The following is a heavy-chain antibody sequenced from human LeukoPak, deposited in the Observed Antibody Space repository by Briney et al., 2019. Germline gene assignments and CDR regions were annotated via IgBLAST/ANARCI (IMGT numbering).Heavy chain of an antibody. V-gene: IGHV3-33*01. CDR3: ARDRGNDYFDS. J-gene: IGHJ4*02. CDR1: GVSLSSHG. CDR2: TWSGGRSE. Sequence: GGSLRLSCVVSGVSLSSHGMHWVRQAPGKGLEWLTFTWSGGRSEYYADSVKGRFTVSRDNSKNTVYLQINSLRVEDTAVYYCARDRGNDYFDSWGQGTLVTVSS.